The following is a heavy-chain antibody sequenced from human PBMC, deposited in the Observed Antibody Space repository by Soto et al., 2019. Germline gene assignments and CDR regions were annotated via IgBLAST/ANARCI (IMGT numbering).Heavy chain of an antibody. CDR3: ARDPQKYYDLGVDV. D-gene: IGHD3-3*01. J-gene: IGHJ6*02. V-gene: IGHV1-69*01. CDR2: IIPMLGTP. Sequence: QVQLVQSGAELKKPGSSVRVSCKVSGGSFSDYVISWVRQAPGQGLEWVGGIIPMLGTPNYAPELQGRVTITADASTSTVYMELSSLRSEDTAVYYCARDPQKYYDLGVDVWGQGTTVIVSS. CDR1: GGSFSDYV.